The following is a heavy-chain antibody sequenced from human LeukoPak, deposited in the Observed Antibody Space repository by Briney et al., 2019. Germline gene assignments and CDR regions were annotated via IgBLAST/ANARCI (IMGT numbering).Heavy chain of an antibody. CDR1: GFTFRSYS. CDR3: ASSGSYRFDY. CDR2: ITASGTAM. V-gene: IGHV3-48*02. D-gene: IGHD1-26*01. Sequence: GGSLRLSCAASGFTFRSYSMNWVRQAPGKGLEWVSHITASGTAMFYADSVKGRFTISRDNAKNSLYLQMNSLRDEDTAVYYCASSGSYRFDYWGQGTLVTVSS. J-gene: IGHJ4*02.